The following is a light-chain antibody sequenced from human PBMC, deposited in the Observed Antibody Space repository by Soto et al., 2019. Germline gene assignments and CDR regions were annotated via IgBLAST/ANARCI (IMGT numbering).Light chain of an antibody. J-gene: IGKJ1*01. CDR2: GAS. CDR1: QSVSNN. CDR3: QKYNNWWT. Sequence: EIVMTQSPATLSVSPGERATLSCRASQSVSNNLAGYQKKPGQAPSLLLYGASTRPTGIPASFSGSGSGTELSLTISSLQSEEYSIFFWQKYNNWWTFGQGTRVDIK. V-gene: IGKV3-15*01.